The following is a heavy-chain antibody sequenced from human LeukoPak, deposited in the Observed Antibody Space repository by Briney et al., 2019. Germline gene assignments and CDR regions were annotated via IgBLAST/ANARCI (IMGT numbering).Heavy chain of an antibody. CDR2: IYSGGST. D-gene: IGHD6-6*01. Sequence: GGSLRLSCAASGFTVSSNYMSWVRQAPGKGLEWVSVIYSGGSTYYADSVRGRFTISRDNSTNTLYLQMNSLRAEDTAVYYCARESGGSSFAFDYWGQGTLVTVSS. J-gene: IGHJ4*02. V-gene: IGHV3-66*02. CDR3: ARESGGSSFAFDY. CDR1: GFTVSSNY.